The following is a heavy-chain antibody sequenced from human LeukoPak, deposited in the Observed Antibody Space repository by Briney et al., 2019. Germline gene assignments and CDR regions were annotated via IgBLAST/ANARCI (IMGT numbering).Heavy chain of an antibody. Sequence: SETLSLTCIVSGGSVSSGSYCWSWIRQPPVEGLEWIGYIYYSGSTNYNPSLKSRVTISVDTSKNQFSLKLSSVTAADTAVYYCARAYCGGDCYLMYGAFDIWGQGTMVTVSS. CDR1: GGSVSSGSYC. V-gene: IGHV4-61*01. CDR2: IYYSGST. J-gene: IGHJ3*02. CDR3: ARAYCGGDCYLMYGAFDI. D-gene: IGHD2-21*01.